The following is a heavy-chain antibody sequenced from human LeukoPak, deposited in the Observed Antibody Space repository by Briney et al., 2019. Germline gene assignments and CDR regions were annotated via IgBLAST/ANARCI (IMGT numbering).Heavy chain of an antibody. CDR3: ASRTAPSYYYDRLGDAFDI. D-gene: IGHD3-22*01. CDR2: IIPIFGTA. Sequence: SVKVSCKASGGTFSSYAISWVRQAPGQGLEWMGGIIPIFGTANYAQKFQGRVTITADESTSTAYMELSSLRSEDTAVYYYASRTAPSYYYDRLGDAFDIWGQGTMVTVSS. V-gene: IGHV1-69*13. J-gene: IGHJ3*02. CDR1: GGTFSSYA.